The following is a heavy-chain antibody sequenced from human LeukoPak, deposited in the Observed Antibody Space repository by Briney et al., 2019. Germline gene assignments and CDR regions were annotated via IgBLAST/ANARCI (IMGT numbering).Heavy chain of an antibody. V-gene: IGHV4-39*01. CDR2: IYYSGSA. D-gene: IGHD2-2*01. Sequence: SETLSLTCTGSGGSISSSSYFWGWIRQPPGKGLEWIGSIYYSGSAYYNPSLKSRVTISVDTSKNQFSLKLSSVTAADTAVYYCARRGRRYQLPTFDYWGQGTLVTVSS. CDR1: GGSISSSSYF. CDR3: ARRGRRYQLPTFDY. J-gene: IGHJ4*02.